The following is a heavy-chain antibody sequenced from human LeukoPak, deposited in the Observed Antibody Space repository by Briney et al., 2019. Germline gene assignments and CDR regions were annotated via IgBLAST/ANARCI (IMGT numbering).Heavy chain of an antibody. CDR2: IRYDGSNK. CDR1: GFTFSSYG. D-gene: IGHD3-22*01. J-gene: IGHJ4*02. CDR3: AKYYYDSSAERPRYYFDY. V-gene: IGHV3-30*02. Sequence: GGSLRLSCAASGFTFSSYGMHWVRQAPGKGLEWVAFIRYDGSNKYYADSVKGRFTISRDNSKNTLYLQMNSLRAEDTAVYYCAKYYYDSSAERPRYYFDYWGQGTLVTVSS.